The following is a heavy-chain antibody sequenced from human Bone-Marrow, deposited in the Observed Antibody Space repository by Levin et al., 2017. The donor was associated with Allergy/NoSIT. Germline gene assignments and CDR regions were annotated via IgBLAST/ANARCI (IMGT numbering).Heavy chain of an antibody. CDR1: GFTFSSYG. D-gene: IGHD2-2*01. CDR2: IWYDGSNK. J-gene: IGHJ4*02. CDR3: ARDLEVPAGIDY. V-gene: IGHV3-33*01. Sequence: PGGSLRLSCAASGFTFSSYGMHWVRQAPGKGLEWVAVIWYDGSNKYYADSVKGRFTISRDNSKNTLYLQMNSLRAEDTAVYYCARDLEVPAGIDYWGQGTLVTVSS.